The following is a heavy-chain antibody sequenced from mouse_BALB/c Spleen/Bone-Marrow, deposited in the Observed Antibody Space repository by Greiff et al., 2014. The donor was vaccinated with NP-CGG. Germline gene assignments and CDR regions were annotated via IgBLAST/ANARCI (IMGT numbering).Heavy chain of an antibody. J-gene: IGHJ4*01. CDR1: GYSFTDYN. D-gene: IGHD3-1*01. V-gene: IGHV1S135*01. CDR3: ASYHSSGYAMDY. Sequence: EVQGVESGPELVKPGASVKVSCKASGYSFTDYNMYWVKQSHGKSLEWIGYIDPHNGGTSYNQKFKGKATLTVDKSSSTAFMHLNSLTSEDSAVYYCASYHSSGYAMDYWGQGTSVTVSS. CDR2: IDPHNGGT.